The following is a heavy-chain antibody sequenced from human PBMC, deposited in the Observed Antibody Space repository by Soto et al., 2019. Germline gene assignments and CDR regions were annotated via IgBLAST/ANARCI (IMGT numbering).Heavy chain of an antibody. Sequence: QVQLQQWGAGLLKPSETLSLTCAVYGGSFSGYYWSWIRQPPGKGLEWIGEINHSGSTNYNPSLKSRVTISVDTSKNQFSLKLSSMTAADTAVYYCARCHSPRWFDPWGQGTLVTVSS. CDR2: INHSGST. D-gene: IGHD2-21*01. CDR1: GGSFSGYY. V-gene: IGHV4-34*01. CDR3: ARCHSPRWFDP. J-gene: IGHJ5*02.